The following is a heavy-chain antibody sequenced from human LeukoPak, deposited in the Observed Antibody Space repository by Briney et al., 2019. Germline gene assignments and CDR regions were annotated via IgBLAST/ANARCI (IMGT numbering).Heavy chain of an antibody. CDR3: ARMIYSSGWYELDY. V-gene: IGHV4-34*11. J-gene: IGHJ4*02. D-gene: IGHD6-19*01. Sequence: PSETLSLTCAVYGGSFSGYYWSWIRQPPGKGLEWIGYIYYSGSTNYNPSLKSRVTISVDTSKNQFSLKLSSVTAADTAVYYCARMIYSSGWYELDYWGQGTLVIVSS. CDR2: IYYSGST. CDR1: GGSFSGYY.